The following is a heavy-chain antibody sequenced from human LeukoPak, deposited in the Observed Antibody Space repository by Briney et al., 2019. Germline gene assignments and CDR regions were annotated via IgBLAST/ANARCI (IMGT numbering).Heavy chain of an antibody. D-gene: IGHD2-2*01. V-gene: IGHV3-21*01. J-gene: IGHJ4*02. Sequence: GGSLRLSCAASGFTFSSYSMNWVRQAPGKGLEWVSAISGSSDHIYYADSVKGRFTISRDNAKNSLFLQMNSLRAEDTAVYYCARAPTVLVGYCSSASCQADYWGQGTLVTVSS. CDR3: ARAPTVLVGYCSSASCQADY. CDR1: GFTFSSYS. CDR2: ISGSSDHI.